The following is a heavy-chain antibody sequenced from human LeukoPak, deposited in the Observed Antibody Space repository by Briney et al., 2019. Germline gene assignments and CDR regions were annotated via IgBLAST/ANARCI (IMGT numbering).Heavy chain of an antibody. CDR1: GYSFSNNW. J-gene: IGHJ5*01. CDR3: AKQGDGGLFDS. Sequence: GESLKISCQVSGYSFSNNWIGWVRQLPGEGLEWMGILHPADSDTRYNPSFGGQVTFSADKSISTAYLQWTSVKASDTAMYYCAKQGDGGLFDSWGQGTLVTVS. CDR2: LHPADSDT. D-gene: IGHD3-16*01. V-gene: IGHV5-51*01.